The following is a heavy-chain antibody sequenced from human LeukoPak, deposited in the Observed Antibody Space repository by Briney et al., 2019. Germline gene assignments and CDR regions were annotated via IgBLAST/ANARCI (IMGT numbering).Heavy chain of an antibody. J-gene: IGHJ4*02. CDR1: ALTFSSYA. D-gene: IGHD6-19*01. CDR2: IGGSGGST. CDR3: AKASSGWYFDPFDY. V-gene: IGHV3-23*01. Sequence: PGGSLRLSCAASALTFSSYAMSWVRQAPGKGLEWVSSIGGSGGSTYYADSVKGRFTISRDNSKNTLFLQMNSLRAEDTAVFYCAKASSGWYFDPFDYWGQGTLVTVSS.